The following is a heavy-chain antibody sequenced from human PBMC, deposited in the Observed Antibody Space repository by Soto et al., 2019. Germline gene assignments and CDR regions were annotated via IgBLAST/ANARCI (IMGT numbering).Heavy chain of an antibody. CDR2: VKQDGSEE. Sequence: GGSLRLSCAASGYSISTYWMSWVRQAPGKGLEWVANVKQDGSEEYYVDSVKGRFTISRDNAKNSLYLQMNSLRAEDTAVYYYAALDTAMVKTAGYWGQGTLVTVSS. J-gene: IGHJ4*02. CDR1: GYSISTYW. V-gene: IGHV3-7*01. D-gene: IGHD5-18*01. CDR3: AALDTAMVKTAGY.